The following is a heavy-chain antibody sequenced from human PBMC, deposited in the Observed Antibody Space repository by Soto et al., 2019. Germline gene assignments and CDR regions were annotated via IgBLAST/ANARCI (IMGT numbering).Heavy chain of an antibody. D-gene: IGHD2-15*01. J-gene: IGHJ5*02. CDR1: GYTFTSYD. CDR2: MNPNSGNT. V-gene: IGHV1-8*01. Sequence: QVQLVQSGAEVKKPGASVKVSCKASGYTFTSYDINWVRQATGQGLEWMGWMNPNSGNTGYAQKFQGRVTMTRNTSRSTAYMELSSLRAEDTAVYYCARAIVVVVAATGSAGWFDPWGQGTLVTVSS. CDR3: ARAIVVVVAATGSAGWFDP.